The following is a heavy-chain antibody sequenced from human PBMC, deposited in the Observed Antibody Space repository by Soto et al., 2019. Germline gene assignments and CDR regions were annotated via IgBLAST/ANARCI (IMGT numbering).Heavy chain of an antibody. Sequence: GGSLRLSCAASGFAFSSYGMHWVPQAPGKGLEWVAVISYDGSNKYYADSVKGRFTISRDNSKNTLYLQMNSLRAEDTAVYYCAKVLTTIGRDVWGHWTTATVSS. D-gene: IGHD4-17*01. CDR2: ISYDGSNK. J-gene: IGHJ6*02. CDR1: GFAFSSYG. V-gene: IGHV3-30*18. CDR3: AKVLTTIGRDV.